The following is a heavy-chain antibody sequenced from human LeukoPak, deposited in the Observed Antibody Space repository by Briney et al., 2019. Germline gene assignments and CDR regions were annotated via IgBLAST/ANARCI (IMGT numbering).Heavy chain of an antibody. D-gene: IGHD3-10*01. CDR2: INQDGSEK. V-gene: IGHV3-7*01. CDR3: TRGGRYYLGY. CDR1: GFTFSYYW. Sequence: PGGSLRLSCAASGFTFSYYWMSWVRQVPGKGLECVANINQDGSEKNYVDSVKGRFTTSRDDVENSLYLQMDTLRAEDTAVYYCTRGGRYYLGYWGQGTLVTVSS. J-gene: IGHJ4*02.